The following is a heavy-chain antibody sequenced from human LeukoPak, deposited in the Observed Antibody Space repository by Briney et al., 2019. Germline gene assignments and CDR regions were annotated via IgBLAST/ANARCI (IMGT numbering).Heavy chain of an antibody. V-gene: IGHV3-66*01. CDR3: ARGVSFVMIGQGLRAFDY. CDR2: IYSGGST. CDR1: GFTFSSYV. Sequence: GGSLRLSCAASGFTFSSYVMSWVRQAPGKGLEWASVIYSGGSTYYADSVKGRFTISRDNSKNTLYLQMNSLRAEDTAVYYCARGVSFVMIGQGLRAFDYWGQGTLVTVSS. D-gene: IGHD3-22*01. J-gene: IGHJ4*02.